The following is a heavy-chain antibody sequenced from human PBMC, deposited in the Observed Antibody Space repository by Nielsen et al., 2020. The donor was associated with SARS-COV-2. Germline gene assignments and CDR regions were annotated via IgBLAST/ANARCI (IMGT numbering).Heavy chain of an antibody. V-gene: IGHV4-59*01. Sequence: SETLSLTCTVSGGSISSYYWSWIRQPPGKGLEWIGYIYYSGSTNYNPSFKSRVTISVDTSKNQFSLKLSSVTAADTAVYYCARGGVEYCSSTSCYWFDPWGQGTLVTVSS. D-gene: IGHD2-2*01. CDR1: GGSISSYY. CDR3: ARGGVEYCSSTSCYWFDP. J-gene: IGHJ5*02. CDR2: IYYSGST.